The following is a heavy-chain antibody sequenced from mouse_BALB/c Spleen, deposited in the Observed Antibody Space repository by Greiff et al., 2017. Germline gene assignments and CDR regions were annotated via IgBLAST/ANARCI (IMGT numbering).Heavy chain of an antibody. V-gene: IGHV5-9-4*01. Sequence: EVKVVESGGGLVKPGGSLKLSCAASGFTFSSYAMSWVRQSPEKRLEWVAEISSGGSYTYYPDTVTGRFTISRDNAKNTLYLEMSSLRSEDTAMYYCARDPDPLFAYWGQGTLVTVSA. CDR2: ISSGGSYT. CDR1: GFTFSSYA. J-gene: IGHJ3*01. CDR3: ARDPDPLFAY.